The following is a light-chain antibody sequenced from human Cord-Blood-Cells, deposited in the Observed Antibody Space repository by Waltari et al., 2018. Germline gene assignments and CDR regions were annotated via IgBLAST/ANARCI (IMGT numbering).Light chain of an antibody. J-gene: IGKJ4*01. CDR1: QGISSY. Sequence: DIQLTQSPSFLSASVGDRVTITFRASQGISSYLAWYQQKPGKAPKLLVYAGSTLQSGVPSRFGCSGSGTEFTITISSLQPEDFATYYCQQLNSYPLTFGGGTKVEIK. V-gene: IGKV1-9*01. CDR3: QQLNSYPLT. CDR2: AGS.